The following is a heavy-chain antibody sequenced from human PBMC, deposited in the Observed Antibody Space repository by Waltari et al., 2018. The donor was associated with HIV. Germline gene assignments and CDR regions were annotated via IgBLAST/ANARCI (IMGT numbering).Heavy chain of an antibody. D-gene: IGHD3-3*01. CDR2: ISYDGSNK. CDR3: AKDARFLDLDYYYGMDV. CDR1: GFTLSSYG. J-gene: IGHJ6*02. V-gene: IGHV3-30*18. Sequence: QVQLVESGGGVVQPGRSLRLSCEASGFTLSSYGMHWVRQAPGKGLEWVAVISYDGSNKYYADSVKGRFTISRDNSKNTLYLQMNSLRAEDTAVYYCAKDARFLDLDYYYGMDVWGQGTTVTVSS.